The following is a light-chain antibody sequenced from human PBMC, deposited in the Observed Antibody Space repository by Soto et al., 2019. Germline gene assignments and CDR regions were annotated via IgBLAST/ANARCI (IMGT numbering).Light chain of an antibody. CDR2: SAS. J-gene: IGKJ4*01. CDR3: QQLSRCPLT. Sequence: AIRMPRSPSSFSAPTGDRSSITCGASQSISSYLNWYQQKPGKAPDLLIYSASTLQSGVPSRFSGSGSETEFSLTIRGLQPEDFATYYCQQLSRCPLTFGGGTKVDI. V-gene: IGKV1-8*01. CDR1: QSISSY.